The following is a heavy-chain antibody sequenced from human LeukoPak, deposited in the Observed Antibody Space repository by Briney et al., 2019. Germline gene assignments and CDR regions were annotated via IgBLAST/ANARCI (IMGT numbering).Heavy chain of an antibody. CDR3: AKLNPGVGNYYYGMDV. D-gene: IGHD1-14*01. CDR1: EFTFSSYS. Sequence: GGSLRLSCAASEFTFSSYSMNWVRQAPGKGLEWVSYISRSGSVIYYADSVKGRFTISRDNSKNTLYLQMNSLRAEDTAVYYCAKLNPGVGNYYYGMDVWGQGTTVTVSS. V-gene: IGHV3-48*01. J-gene: IGHJ6*02. CDR2: ISRSGSVI.